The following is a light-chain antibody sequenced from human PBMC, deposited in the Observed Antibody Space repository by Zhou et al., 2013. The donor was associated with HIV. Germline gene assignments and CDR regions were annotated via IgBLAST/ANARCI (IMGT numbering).Light chain of an antibody. CDR3: QHRSNWLT. V-gene: IGKV3-11*01. CDR2: GTS. CDR1: QSVKSNY. Sequence: EIVLTQSPGTLSLSPGERATLSCRASQSVKSNYLAWYQQKPGQPPSLLIYGTSTGATGIPGRFSGGGSGTDFTLTISSLEPEDFAVYYCQHRSNWLTFGGGTKVEIK. J-gene: IGKJ4*01.